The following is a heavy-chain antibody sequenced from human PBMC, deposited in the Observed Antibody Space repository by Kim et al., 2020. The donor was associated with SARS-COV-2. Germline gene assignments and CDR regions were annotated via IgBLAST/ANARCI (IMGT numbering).Heavy chain of an antibody. Sequence: GRFTNARDKSKNTLYLQMNSLRAEDTAVYYCAREAGSGFDWLLGVDYFDYWGQGTLVTVSS. CDR3: AREAGSGFDWLLGVDYFDY. D-gene: IGHD3-9*01. V-gene: IGHV3-30*01. J-gene: IGHJ4*02.